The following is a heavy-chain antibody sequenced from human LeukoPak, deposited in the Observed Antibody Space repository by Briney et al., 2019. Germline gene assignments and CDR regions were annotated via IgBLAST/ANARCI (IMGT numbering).Heavy chain of an antibody. V-gene: IGHV4-30-4*08. J-gene: IGHJ4*02. Sequence: SETLSLTCTVSGGSISSGDYYWSWIRQPPGKGLEWIGYIYYSGSTYYNPSLKSRVTISVDTSKNQFSLKLSSVTAADTAVYYGAFAGGFGESTPSFDYWGQGTLVTVSS. CDR1: GGSISSGDYY. CDR3: AFAGGFGESTPSFDY. CDR2: IYYSGST. D-gene: IGHD3-10*01.